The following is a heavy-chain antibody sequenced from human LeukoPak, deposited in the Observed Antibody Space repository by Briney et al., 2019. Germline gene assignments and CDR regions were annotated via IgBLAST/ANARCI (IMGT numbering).Heavy chain of an antibody. V-gene: IGHV4-34*01. D-gene: IGHD3-10*01. J-gene: IGHJ4*02. CDR3: ARGIMVRGGPVGY. CDR1: GGSFSGYY. Sequence: SETLSLTCAVYGGSFSGYYWSWIRQPPGKGLEWIGEISHSGSTNYNPSLKSRVTISVDTSKNQFSLKLSSVTAADTAVYYCARGIMVRGGPVGYWGQGTLVTVSS. CDR2: ISHSGST.